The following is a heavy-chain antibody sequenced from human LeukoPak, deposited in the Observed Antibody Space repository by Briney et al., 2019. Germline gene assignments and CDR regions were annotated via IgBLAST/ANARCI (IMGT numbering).Heavy chain of an antibody. V-gene: IGHV3-48*02. D-gene: IGHD3-16*01. CDR2: ISSSSTTI. CDR1: GFTFISNS. Sequence: GGSLRLSCAASGFTFISNSMNWVRQAPGKGLEWVSYISSSSTTIYYADSMKGRFTISRDNAKNSLYLQMNSLRDEDTAVYYCARARLGVGAFDIWGQGTMVTVSS. J-gene: IGHJ3*02. CDR3: ARARLGVGAFDI.